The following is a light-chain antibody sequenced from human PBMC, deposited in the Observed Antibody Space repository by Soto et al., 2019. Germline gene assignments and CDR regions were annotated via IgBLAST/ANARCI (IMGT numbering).Light chain of an antibody. CDR1: SSNIGRNT. CDR2: RNN. V-gene: IGLV1-44*01. J-gene: IGLJ1*01. CDR3: AAWDDSLTDYV. Sequence: QSVLTQAPSASETPGQRVTISCSGGSSNIGRNTVNWYQQLPGTAPKLLIYRNNRRPSGVPDRFSGSKSGTSASLAISGLQSEDEADYYCAAWDDSLTDYVFGTGTKDTVL.